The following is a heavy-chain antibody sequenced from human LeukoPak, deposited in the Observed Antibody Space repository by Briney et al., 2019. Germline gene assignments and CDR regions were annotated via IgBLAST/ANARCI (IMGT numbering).Heavy chain of an antibody. V-gene: IGHV1-18*01. CDR1: GYTFTSYG. J-gene: IGHJ4*02. Sequence: ASVKVSCKASGYTFTSYGISWVRQAPGQGLEWLGWISAYNGNTNYAQKLQGRVTMTTDTSTSTAYMELRSLRSDDTAVYYCARHCSSTSCVEYWGQGTLVTVSS. CDR3: ARHCSSTSCVEY. CDR2: ISAYNGNT. D-gene: IGHD2-2*01.